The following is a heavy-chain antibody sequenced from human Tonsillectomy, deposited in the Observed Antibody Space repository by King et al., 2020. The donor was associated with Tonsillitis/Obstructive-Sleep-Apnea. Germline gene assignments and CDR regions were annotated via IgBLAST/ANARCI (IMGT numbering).Heavy chain of an antibody. V-gene: IGHV5-51*01. CDR1: GYSFTSYW. CDR3: ARSVLKDFYYYDCSCLYYGDD. Sequence: QLVQSGAEVKKPGESLKISCKGSGYSFTSYWIGWVRQMPGKGLEWMGIIYPGDSDTRYSPSFQGQVTISADKSISTAYLQCSSLKASDTAMYYCARSVLKDFYYYDCSCLYYGDDWGQGTLVTVAS. J-gene: IGHJ4*02. CDR2: IYPGDSDT. D-gene: IGHD3-22*01.